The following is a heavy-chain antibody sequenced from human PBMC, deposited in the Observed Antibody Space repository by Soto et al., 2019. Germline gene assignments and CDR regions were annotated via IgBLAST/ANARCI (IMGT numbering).Heavy chain of an antibody. CDR2: MNPNSGNT. J-gene: IGHJ4*02. D-gene: IGHD5-12*01. CDR3: ARGPSRVATITPLDY. V-gene: IGHV1-8*01. CDR1: GYTFSSYV. Sequence: VPVKGSCKTSGYTFSSYVINWVRQDTGQGLEWMGWMNPNSGNTGYAQKFQGRVTMTRNTSISTAYMELSSLRSEDTAVYYCARGPSRVATITPLDYWGQGTLVTVSS.